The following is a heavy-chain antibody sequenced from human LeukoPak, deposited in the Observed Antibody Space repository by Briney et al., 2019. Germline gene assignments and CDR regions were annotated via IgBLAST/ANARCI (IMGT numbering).Heavy chain of an antibody. D-gene: IGHD3-3*01. Sequence: PSETLSLTCTVSGGSISSYYWSWIRQPPGKGLEWIGYIYYSGSTNYNPSLKSRVTLSVDTSKNQFSLKLSSVTAADTAVYYCARELSIFGVVITNWFDPWGQGTLVTVSS. V-gene: IGHV4-59*01. CDR2: IYYSGST. J-gene: IGHJ5*02. CDR1: GGSISSYY. CDR3: ARELSIFGVVITNWFDP.